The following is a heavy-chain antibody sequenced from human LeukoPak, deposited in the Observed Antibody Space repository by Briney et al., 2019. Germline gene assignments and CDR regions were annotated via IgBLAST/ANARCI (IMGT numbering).Heavy chain of an antibody. V-gene: IGHV4-39*01. Sequence: SETLSLTCTVSGDSISSSSYYWGWIRQPPGKGLEWIGSIYYSGSTYYNPSLKSRVTISVDTSKNQFSLKLSSVTAADTAVYYCARAVAGPNWFDPWGQGTLVTVSS. CDR1: GDSISSSSYY. CDR3: ARAVAGPNWFDP. CDR2: IYYSGST. J-gene: IGHJ5*02. D-gene: IGHD6-19*01.